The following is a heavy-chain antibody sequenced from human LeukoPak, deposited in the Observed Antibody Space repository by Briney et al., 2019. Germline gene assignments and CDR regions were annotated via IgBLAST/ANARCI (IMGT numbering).Heavy chain of an antibody. D-gene: IGHD3-16*01. CDR2: INHSGST. V-gene: IGHV4-34*01. Sequence: KSSETLSLTCAVYGGSFSGYYWSWIRQPPGKGLEWIGEINHSGSTNYNPSLKSRVTISVDTSKNQFSLKLSSVTAADTAVYYCASRSLDGDYFDYWGQGTLVTVSS. CDR1: GGSFSGYY. J-gene: IGHJ4*02. CDR3: ASRSLDGDYFDY.